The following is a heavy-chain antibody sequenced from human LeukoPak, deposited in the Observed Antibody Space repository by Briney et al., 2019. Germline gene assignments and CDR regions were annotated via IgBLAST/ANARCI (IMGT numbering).Heavy chain of an antibody. CDR3: AREIAAAGPGRAHWFDP. Sequence: PSETLSLTCTVSGGSISSGDYYWSWIRQPPGKGLEWIGYIYYSGSTYYNPSLKSRVTISVDRSKNQFSLKLSSVTAADTAVYYCAREIAAAGPGRAHWFDPWGQGTLVTVSS. V-gene: IGHV4-30-4*01. D-gene: IGHD6-13*01. CDR1: GGSISSGDYY. CDR2: IYYSGST. J-gene: IGHJ5*02.